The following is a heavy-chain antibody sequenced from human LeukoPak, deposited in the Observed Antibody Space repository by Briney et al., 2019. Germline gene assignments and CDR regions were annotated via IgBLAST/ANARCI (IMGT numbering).Heavy chain of an antibody. CDR1: GYTFTGYY. D-gene: IGHD3-16*02. Sequence: VASVKVSCKASGYTFTGYYMHWVRQAPGQGLEWMGWINPNSGGTNYAQKFQGRVTMTRDTSISTAYMELSSLRSDDTAVYYCARNLGLRLGELSEIDYWGQRTLVTVSS. CDR2: INPNSGGT. CDR3: ARNLGLRLGELSEIDY. J-gene: IGHJ4*02. V-gene: IGHV1-2*02.